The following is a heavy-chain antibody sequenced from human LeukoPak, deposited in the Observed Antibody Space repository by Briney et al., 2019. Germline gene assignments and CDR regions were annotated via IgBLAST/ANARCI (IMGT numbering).Heavy chain of an antibody. D-gene: IGHD6-6*01. J-gene: IGHJ4*02. CDR2: IRSRGQLT. V-gene: IGHV3-48*03. CDR1: GFTFGNFH. Sequence: PGGSLRLSCSRSGFTFGNFHMNGVRQVPGTGVECVAYIRSRGQLTYYADSVRGRVAVSRDNAKNSVSLEIDSLRADDTGIYFCARDPVPQGILDFWGQGTDVIVSS. CDR3: ARDPVPQGILDF.